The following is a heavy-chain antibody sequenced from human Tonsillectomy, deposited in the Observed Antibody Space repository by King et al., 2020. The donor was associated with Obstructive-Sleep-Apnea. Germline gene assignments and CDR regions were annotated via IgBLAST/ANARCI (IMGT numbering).Heavy chain of an antibody. J-gene: IGHJ4*02. CDR2: ISSSSSYP. CDR3: AIGLDYYGSGSYGY. D-gene: IGHD3-10*01. V-gene: IGHV3-11*06. Sequence: VQLVESGGGLVKPGGSLRLSCAASGFTFRDYYMSWIRQAAGRGLEWVSYISSSSSYPKYADSVKGRFTISRDKAKNSLYLQMNSLRAEDTAVYYCAIGLDYYGSGSYGYWGQGTLVTVSS. CDR1: GFTFRDYY.